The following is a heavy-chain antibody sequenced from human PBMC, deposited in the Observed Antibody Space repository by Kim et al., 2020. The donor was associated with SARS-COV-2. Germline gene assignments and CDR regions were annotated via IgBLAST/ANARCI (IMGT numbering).Heavy chain of an antibody. CDR3: AKDRRTIVQRVFYGMYV. Sequence: GGSLRLSCAASGFTFDGSAMHWVRQAPGKGLEWVAGISWNGGTIGYADSVKGRFTISRDNSKNSLYLQMNSLRTEDTALYYCAKDRRTIVQRVFYGMYV. D-gene: IGHD3-10*01. J-gene: IGHJ6*01. V-gene: IGHV3-9*01. CDR1: GFTFDGSA. CDR2: ISWNGGTI.